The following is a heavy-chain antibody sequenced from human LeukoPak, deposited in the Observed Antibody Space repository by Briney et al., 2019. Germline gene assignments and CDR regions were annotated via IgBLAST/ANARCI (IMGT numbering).Heavy chain of an antibody. Sequence: PGGSLRLSCAASGFTFSSYGIHWVRQAPGKGLEWVAFIRYDGSNKYYTDSVKGRFTIFRDNSKNTLYLQMNSLRAEDTAVYYCAKGRGWEASYYYYYMDVWGKGTTVTISS. J-gene: IGHJ6*03. CDR1: GFTFSSYG. V-gene: IGHV3-30*02. CDR2: IRYDGSNK. D-gene: IGHD1-26*01. CDR3: AKGRGWEASYYYYYMDV.